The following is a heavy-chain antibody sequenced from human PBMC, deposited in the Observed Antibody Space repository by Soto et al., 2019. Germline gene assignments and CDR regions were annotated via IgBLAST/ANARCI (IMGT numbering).Heavy chain of an antibody. D-gene: IGHD2-2*01. CDR3: ARVARSMVVVVPAAMTYFQH. V-gene: IGHV1-18*01. CDR1: GYTFTSYG. J-gene: IGHJ1*01. CDR2: ISAYNGNT. Sequence: GSVKVSCTASGYTFTSYGISWVRQAPGQGLEWMGWISAYNGNTNYAQKLQGRVTMTTDTSTSTAYMELRSLRSDDTAVYYCARVARSMVVVVPAAMTYFQHWGQGTLVTVSS.